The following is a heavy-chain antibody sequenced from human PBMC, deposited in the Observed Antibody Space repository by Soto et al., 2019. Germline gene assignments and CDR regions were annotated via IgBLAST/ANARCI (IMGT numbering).Heavy chain of an antibody. CDR3: ARIGPYCGGDCYPDFDF. Sequence: LRLSCAASGFTFNTYGMTWVRQAPGKGLEWVSTVSGSGGGTYYADSVKGRFTISRVNSKNTMYLQMSNLRAEDTAVYFCARIGPYCGGDCYPDFDFWGLGTPVTVSS. V-gene: IGHV3-23*01. CDR1: GFTFNTYG. CDR2: VSGSGGGT. J-gene: IGHJ4*02. D-gene: IGHD2-21*02.